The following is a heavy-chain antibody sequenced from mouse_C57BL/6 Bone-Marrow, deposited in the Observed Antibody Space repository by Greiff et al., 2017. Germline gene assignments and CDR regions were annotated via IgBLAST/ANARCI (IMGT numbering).Heavy chain of an antibody. J-gene: IGHJ2*01. V-gene: IGHV1-81*01. CDR2: IYPRSGNT. CDR1: GYTFTSYG. CDR3: ARDYYGSSYIDY. D-gene: IGHD1-1*01. Sequence: QVQLKQSGAELARPGASVKLSCKASGYTFTSYGISWVKQRTGQGLEWIGEIYPRSGNTYYNEKFKGKATLTADKSSSTAYMELRSLTSEDSAVYFCARDYYGSSYIDYWGQGTTLTVSS.